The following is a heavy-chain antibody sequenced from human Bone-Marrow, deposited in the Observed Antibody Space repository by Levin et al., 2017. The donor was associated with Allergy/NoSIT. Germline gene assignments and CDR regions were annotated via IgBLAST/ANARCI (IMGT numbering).Heavy chain of an antibody. CDR3: TREDGSTIDY. Sequence: SSQTLSLPCTVSGGSIRSGGNYWSWIRQQPGKGLEWIGYIYHSGNTYYNPSLKSRVMISVDTSKNQFSLKVSSVTAADTAVYYCTREDGSTIDYWGQGILVTVSS. J-gene: IGHJ4*02. CDR1: GGSIRSGGNY. D-gene: IGHD1/OR15-1a*01. CDR2: IYHSGNT. V-gene: IGHV4-31*03.